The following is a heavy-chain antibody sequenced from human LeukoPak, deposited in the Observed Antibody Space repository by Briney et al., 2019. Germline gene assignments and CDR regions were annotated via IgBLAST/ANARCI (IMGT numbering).Heavy chain of an antibody. V-gene: IGHV3-23*01. CDR3: AKDPGYSSGGDY. CDR1: GFTFSSYA. D-gene: IGHD6-19*01. J-gene: IGHJ4*02. CDR2: ISGSGSST. Sequence: GGSLRLSCAASGFTFSSYAMSWVRQAPGKGLEWVSSISGSGSSTYYADSVEGRFTISRDTSKNTLYLQMNSLRAEDTAVYYCAKDPGYSSGGDYWGQGTLVTVSS.